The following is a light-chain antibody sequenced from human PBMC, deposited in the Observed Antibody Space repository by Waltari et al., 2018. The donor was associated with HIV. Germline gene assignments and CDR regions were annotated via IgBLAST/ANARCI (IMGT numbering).Light chain of an antibody. Sequence: QSVLTQPPSAFGSPGQRLTISCSGSSSNSGSNAVNWYQHFPGTAPTLLIFGNAQRPSGVPARISGSKSGTSASLAISGLRSEDEGEYYCAAWDDSVNGWVFGGGTKLTVL. CDR1: SSNSGSNA. J-gene: IGLJ3*02. CDR2: GNA. V-gene: IGLV1-44*01. CDR3: AAWDDSVNGWV.